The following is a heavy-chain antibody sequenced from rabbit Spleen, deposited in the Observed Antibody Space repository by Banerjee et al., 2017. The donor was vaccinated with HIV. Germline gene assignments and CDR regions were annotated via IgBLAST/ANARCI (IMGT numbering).Heavy chain of an antibody. D-gene: IGHD6-1*01. Sequence: QSLEESGGGLVKPGASLTLACTASGFTVSSVYWICWVRQAPGKGLEWIACIYAGSNGGTYYANWAKGRFTISKTSSTTVTLRVTSLTDADTATYFCARNGGMLDYNLWGQGTLVTVS. CDR1: GFTVSSVYW. CDR2: IYAGSNGGT. V-gene: IGHV1S40*01. CDR3: ARNGGMLDYNL. J-gene: IGHJ4*01.